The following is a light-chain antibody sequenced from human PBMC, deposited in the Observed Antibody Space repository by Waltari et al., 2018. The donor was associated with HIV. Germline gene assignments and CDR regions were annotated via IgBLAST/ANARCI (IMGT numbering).Light chain of an antibody. V-gene: IGKV1-5*03. J-gene: IGKJ2*01. Sequence: DIQMTQSPSTLSASVGDRVTITCRASQGIGRWLAWYQQKPGGAPKLLIYKASSLERGVPSRFSGSGSGTEFTLSISSLQPDDFATYYCQEYNSIAGYTYGQGTKLEVK. CDR2: KAS. CDR1: QGIGRW. CDR3: QEYNSIAGYT.